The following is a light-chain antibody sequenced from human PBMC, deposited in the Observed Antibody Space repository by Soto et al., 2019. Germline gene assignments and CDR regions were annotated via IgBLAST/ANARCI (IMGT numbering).Light chain of an antibody. CDR1: QSINNL. CDR2: DVS. Sequence: DVPMTQSPSTLSASVGDRVTITCRASQSINNLLAWYQQKPGQAPKFLIYDVSTLEVGVPSRFRGSGSGTEFTLAISSLQREDFATYYCRHYDSYLLTFGGGTRVEIK. CDR3: RHYDSYLLT. V-gene: IGKV1-5*01. J-gene: IGKJ4*01.